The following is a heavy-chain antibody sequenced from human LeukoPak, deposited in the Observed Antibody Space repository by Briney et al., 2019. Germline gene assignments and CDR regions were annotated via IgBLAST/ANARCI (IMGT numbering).Heavy chain of an antibody. CDR1: GYTFTSYG. J-gene: IGHJ4*02. V-gene: IGHV1-18*01. D-gene: IGHD3-3*01. CDR2: ISAYNGNT. CDR3: AKTYYDFWSGYYMRLVFDY. Sequence: ASVKVSCKASGYTFTSYGICWVRQAPGQGLERMGWISAYNGNTNYAQKLQGRVTMTTDTSTSTAYMELRSLRSDDTAVYYCAKTYYDFWSGYYMRLVFDYWGQGTLVTVSS.